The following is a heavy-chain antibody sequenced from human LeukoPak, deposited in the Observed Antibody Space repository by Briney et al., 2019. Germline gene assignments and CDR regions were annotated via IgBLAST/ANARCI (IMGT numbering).Heavy chain of an antibody. CDR2: INHSGST. D-gene: IGHD7-27*01. Sequence: SETPSLTCAVYGGSFSGYYWSWIRQPPGKGLEWIGEINHSGSTNYNPSLKSRVTISVDTSKNQFSLKLSSVTAADTAVYYCARGGDSAFDYWGQGTLVTVSS. J-gene: IGHJ4*02. CDR3: ARGGDSAFDY. CDR1: GGSFSGYY. V-gene: IGHV4-34*01.